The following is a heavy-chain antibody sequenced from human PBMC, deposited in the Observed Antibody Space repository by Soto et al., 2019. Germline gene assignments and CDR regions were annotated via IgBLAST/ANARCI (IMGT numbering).Heavy chain of an antibody. D-gene: IGHD6-13*01. Sequence: GESLKISCKGSGYSFTSYWIGWVRQMPGKGLEWMGIIYPGDSDTRYSPSFQGQVTISADKSISTAYLQWSSLKASDTAMYYCARHEYSRSFGYYYYYMDVWGKGTTVTVSS. CDR1: GYSFTSYW. J-gene: IGHJ6*03. CDR3: ARHEYSRSFGYYYYYMDV. CDR2: IYPGDSDT. V-gene: IGHV5-51*01.